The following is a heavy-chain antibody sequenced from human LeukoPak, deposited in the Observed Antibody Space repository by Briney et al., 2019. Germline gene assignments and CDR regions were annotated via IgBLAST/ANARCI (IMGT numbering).Heavy chain of an antibody. Sequence: ASVKVSCKASGYTFTGYYMHWVRQAPGQGLEWMGWINPNSGGTNYAQKFQGWVTMTRDTSISTACMELSSLRSDDTAFYYCARAPMGAAALYWGQGTLVTVSS. D-gene: IGHD6-13*01. V-gene: IGHV1-2*04. CDR2: INPNSGGT. CDR3: ARAPMGAAALY. J-gene: IGHJ4*02. CDR1: GYTFTGYY.